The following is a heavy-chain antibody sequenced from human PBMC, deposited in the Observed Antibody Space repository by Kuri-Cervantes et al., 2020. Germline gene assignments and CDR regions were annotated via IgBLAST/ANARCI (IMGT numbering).Heavy chain of an antibody. J-gene: IGHJ4*02. CDR2: IIPIFGTA. V-gene: IGHV1-69*13. CDR1: GGTFSSYA. Sequence: SVTVSCKASGGTFSSYAISWVRQAPGQGLEWMGGIIPIFGTANYAQKFQGRVTITADESTSTAYMELSSLRSEDTAVYYCAKVAKYSSRLTYYFDYWGQGTLVTVSS. CDR3: AKVAKYSSRLTYYFDY. D-gene: IGHD6-13*01.